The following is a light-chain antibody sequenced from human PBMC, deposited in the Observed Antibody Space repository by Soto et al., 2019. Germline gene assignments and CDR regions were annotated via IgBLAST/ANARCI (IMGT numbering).Light chain of an antibody. CDR2: WAS. CDR1: QTILYSSNNKNY. V-gene: IGKV4-1*01. Sequence: DIVMTQSPDCLAVSLGERATINCKSSQTILYSSNNKNYLTWYQQKPGQPPKPLIYWASTRESGVPDRFSGSGSGTDFTLTISSLQAEDVAVYYCQQYYSTPVTFGGGTKVEIK. CDR3: QQYYSTPVT. J-gene: IGKJ4*01.